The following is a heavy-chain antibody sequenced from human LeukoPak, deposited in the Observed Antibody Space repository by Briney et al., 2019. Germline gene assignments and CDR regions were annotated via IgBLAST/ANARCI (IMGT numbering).Heavy chain of an antibody. V-gene: IGHV4-4*07. CDR1: GASISSYY. J-gene: IGHJ4*02. D-gene: IGHD2-8*01. CDR2: IYTIGST. Sequence: SETLSLTCTVSGASISSYYWSRIRQPAGKGLEWIGRIYTIGSTNYNPSLKSRVTLSVDTSKNQFSLKLRSVTAADTAVYYCARDYGGWRFDYWGQGTLVTVSS. CDR3: ARDYGGWRFDY.